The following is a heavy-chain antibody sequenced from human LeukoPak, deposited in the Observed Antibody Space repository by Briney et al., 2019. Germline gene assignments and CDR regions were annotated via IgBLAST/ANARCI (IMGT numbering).Heavy chain of an antibody. CDR3: ARASGSYCWFDS. J-gene: IGHJ5*01. CDR1: GYTFTGYY. Sequence: GASVKVSCKASGYTFTGYYLHSGRQAPGRGLGWMGCVNPNSGDTNYAQKFQGSVTMTRDTSISTAYMELSRLRSDDTAVYYCARASGSYCWFDSWGQRTLVTVSS. D-gene: IGHD1-26*01. V-gene: IGHV1-2*02. CDR2: VNPNSGDT.